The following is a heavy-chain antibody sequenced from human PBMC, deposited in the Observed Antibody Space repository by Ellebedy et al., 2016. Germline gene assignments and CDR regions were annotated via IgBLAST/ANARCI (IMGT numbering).Heavy chain of an antibody. D-gene: IGHD5-24*01. Sequence: SETLSLTCTVSGGSISSYYWSWIRQPPGKGLEWIGYIYYSGSTNYNPSLKSRVTISVDTSKNQFSLKLSSVTAADTAVYYCARQSRQYGYNDYWGQGTLVTVSS. J-gene: IGHJ4*02. CDR3: ARQSRQYGYNDY. CDR2: IYYSGST. V-gene: IGHV4-59*08. CDR1: GGSISSYY.